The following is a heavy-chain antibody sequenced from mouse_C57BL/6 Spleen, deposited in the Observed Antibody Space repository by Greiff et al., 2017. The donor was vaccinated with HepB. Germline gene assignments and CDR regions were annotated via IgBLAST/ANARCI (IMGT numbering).Heavy chain of an antibody. CDR1: GFTFTDYY. V-gene: IGHV7-3*01. Sequence: EVMLVESGGGLVQPGGSLSLSCAASGFTFTDYYMSWVRQPPGKALEWLGFIRNKANGYTTEYSASVKGRFTISRDNSQSILYLQMNALRAEDSATYYCARYHGNYIFAYWGQGTLVTVSA. D-gene: IGHD2-1*01. CDR2: IRNKANGYTT. CDR3: ARYHGNYIFAY. J-gene: IGHJ3*01.